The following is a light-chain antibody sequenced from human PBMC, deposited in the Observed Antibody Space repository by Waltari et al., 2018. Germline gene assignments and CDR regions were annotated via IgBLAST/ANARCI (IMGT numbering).Light chain of an antibody. CDR1: NIGSRT. CDR2: YDS. CDR3: QVWDSSSDHWV. Sequence: SYVLPQPSSVSVAPGKTARIPCGGSNIGSRTVHWHQQKPGQAPVLVFYYDSDRPSGIPERFSGSNSGNTATLTISRVEVGDEADYYCQVWDSSSDHWVFGGGTKLTVL. J-gene: IGLJ3*02. V-gene: IGLV3-21*04.